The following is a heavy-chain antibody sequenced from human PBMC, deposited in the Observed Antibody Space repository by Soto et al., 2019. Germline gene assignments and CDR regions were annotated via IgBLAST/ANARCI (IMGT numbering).Heavy chain of an antibody. D-gene: IGHD3-3*01. V-gene: IGHV3-33*01. Sequence: PVGSLRLSCAASGFTFSSYGMHWVRQAPGKGLEWVAVIWYDGSNKYYADSVKGRFTISRDNSKNTLYLQMSSLRAEDTAVYYCARVSRSGYYPKYWGQGTLVTVSS. CDR1: GFTFSSYG. J-gene: IGHJ4*02. CDR2: IWYDGSNK. CDR3: ARVSRSGYYPKY.